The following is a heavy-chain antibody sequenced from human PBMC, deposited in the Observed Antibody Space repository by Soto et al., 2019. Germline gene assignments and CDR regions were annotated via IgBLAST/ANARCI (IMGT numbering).Heavy chain of an antibody. V-gene: IGHV4-59*08. Sequence: TLSLTCTVSGGSISPYYWSWIRQSPGKGLEWIGYIYYSGSTNYNPSLKSRVTISVDTSKNQFSLKLSSVTAADTAVYYCARSQWPFDYWGQGTLVTVSS. CDR1: GGSISPYY. D-gene: IGHD6-19*01. CDR2: IYYSGST. J-gene: IGHJ4*02. CDR3: ARSQWPFDY.